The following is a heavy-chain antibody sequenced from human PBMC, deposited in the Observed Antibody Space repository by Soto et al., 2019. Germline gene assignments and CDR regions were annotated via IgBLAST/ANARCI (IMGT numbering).Heavy chain of an antibody. CDR2: IYYSGST. J-gene: IGHJ3*02. V-gene: IGHV4-59*01. D-gene: IGHD3-3*01. CDR3: ARGYYDFWSGSSDAFDI. CDR1: GGSISSYY. Sequence: SETLSLTCTVSGGSISSYYWSWIRQPPGKGLEWIGYIYYSGSTNYNPSPKSRVTISVDTSKNQFSLKLSSVTAADTAVYYCARGYYDFWSGSSDAFDIWGQGTMVTVSS.